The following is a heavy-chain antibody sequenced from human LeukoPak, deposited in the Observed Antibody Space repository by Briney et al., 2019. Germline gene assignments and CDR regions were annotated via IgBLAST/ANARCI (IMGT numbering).Heavy chain of an antibody. D-gene: IGHD5-18*01. Sequence: PSETLSLTCTVSGGSIGSSTYYWGWIRQPPGTGLEWIGSIYYSGSPYYNPSLKSRVTISVDTSKNQFSLKLNSVTAADTAVFYCAREVDTAMADAFDIWGQGTMVTVSS. CDR2: IYYSGSP. V-gene: IGHV4-39*07. CDR3: AREVDTAMADAFDI. CDR1: GGSIGSSTYY. J-gene: IGHJ3*02.